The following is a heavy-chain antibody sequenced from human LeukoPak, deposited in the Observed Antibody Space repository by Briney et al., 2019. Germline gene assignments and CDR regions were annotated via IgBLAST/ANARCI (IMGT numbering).Heavy chain of an antibody. D-gene: IGHD4-11*01. V-gene: IGHV1-69*13. CDR3: ARYAYGNDYFDY. CDR2: IIPIFGTA. J-gene: IGHJ4*02. Sequence: SVTVSCKASGGTFSSYAISWVRQAPGQGLEWVGGIIPIFGTANYAQKFQGRVTITADESTSTAYMELSSLRSEDTAVYYCARYAYGNDYFDYWGQGTLVTVSS. CDR1: GGTFSSYA.